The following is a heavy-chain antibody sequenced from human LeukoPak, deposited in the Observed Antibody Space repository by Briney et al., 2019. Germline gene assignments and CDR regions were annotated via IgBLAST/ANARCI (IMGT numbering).Heavy chain of an antibody. CDR3: PKGGAALTIAPHGDVVTTTLDGFDL. D-gene: IGHD2-21*02. CDR2: VSGSGYRK. Sequence: GGSLTLSCAASGFDFNAYAMTWVRQAPGNRLKWAATVSGSGYRKYYADSVKRRFTISRDNAKKAIFVQMHSLSAEDTPQYFCPKGGAALTIAPHGDVVTTTLDGFDLWGQGAMVTVSS. J-gene: IGHJ3*01. V-gene: IGHV3-23*01. CDR1: GFDFNAYA.